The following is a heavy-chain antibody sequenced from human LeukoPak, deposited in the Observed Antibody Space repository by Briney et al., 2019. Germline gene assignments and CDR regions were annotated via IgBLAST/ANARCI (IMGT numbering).Heavy chain of an antibody. V-gene: IGHV3-30*03. J-gene: IGHJ4*02. CDR3: ARGGAREAFDY. CDR1: GFTFSSYG. Sequence: GGSLRLSCAASGFTFSSYGMHWVRQAPGKGLEWVAVISYDGSNKYYADSVKGRFTISRDNSKNTLYLQMNSLRAEDTAVYYCARGGAREAFDYWGQGTLVTVSS. CDR2: ISYDGSNK.